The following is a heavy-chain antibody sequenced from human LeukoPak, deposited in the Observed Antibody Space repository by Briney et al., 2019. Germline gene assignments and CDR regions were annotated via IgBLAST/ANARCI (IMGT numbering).Heavy chain of an antibody. J-gene: IGHJ4*02. Sequence: SVKVSCKASGGTFGSYAISWVRQAPGQGLEWMGRIIPIFGTANYAQKFQGRVTITTDESTSTAYMELSSLRSEDTAVYYCARGSSGSNINFDYWGQGTLVTVSS. D-gene: IGHD3-22*01. V-gene: IGHV1-69*05. CDR1: GGTFGSYA. CDR3: ARGSSGSNINFDY. CDR2: IIPIFGTA.